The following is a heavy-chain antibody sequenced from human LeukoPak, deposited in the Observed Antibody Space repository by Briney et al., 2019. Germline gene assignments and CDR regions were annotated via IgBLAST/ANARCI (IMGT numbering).Heavy chain of an antibody. CDR2: IYSSGST. CDR1: GGSISSYY. D-gene: IGHD3-22*01. V-gene: IGHV4-4*07. J-gene: IGHJ4*02. CDR3: ARDAYYYDTGGYYVVDY. Sequence: SETLSLTCTVSGGSISSYYWAWIRQSAGNGLEWIGRIYSSGSTYYNPSLNGRVTMSVDTSNNQFSLRLTSVTAADTAVYYCARDAYYYDTGGYYVVDYWGQGTLVTVSS.